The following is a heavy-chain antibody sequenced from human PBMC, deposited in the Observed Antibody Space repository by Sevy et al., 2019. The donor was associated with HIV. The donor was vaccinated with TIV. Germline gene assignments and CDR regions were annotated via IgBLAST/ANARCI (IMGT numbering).Heavy chain of an antibody. CDR1: GFTFNNFN. J-gene: IGHJ4*02. Sequence: GGSLRLSCAASGFTFNNFNMNWVRQAPGKGLQWVSSISGSSNYIYYAESLKGRFIISRDNVKDTVFLQMNSLSADDTAVYYCARGPPDGSYDYFHSWGQGTLVTVSS. D-gene: IGHD1-26*01. CDR2: ISGSSNYI. V-gene: IGHV3-21*06. CDR3: ARGPPDGSYDYFHS.